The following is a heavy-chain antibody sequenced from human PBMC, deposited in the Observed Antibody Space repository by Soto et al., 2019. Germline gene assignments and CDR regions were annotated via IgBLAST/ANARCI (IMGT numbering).Heavy chain of an antibody. V-gene: IGHV4-38-2*02. CDR2: VSHSASN. CDR1: GYSLSIGFS. Sequence: SETLSLTCAVSGYSLSIGFSWAWIRQPPGRGLEWIGSVSHSASNYYNVSRKSRITISLDTSQNQFSLKLSSVTAADTGMYYCARDWGTGFYHFDHWGQGTLVTVSS. D-gene: IGHD6-19*01. J-gene: IGHJ4*02. CDR3: ARDWGTGFYHFDH.